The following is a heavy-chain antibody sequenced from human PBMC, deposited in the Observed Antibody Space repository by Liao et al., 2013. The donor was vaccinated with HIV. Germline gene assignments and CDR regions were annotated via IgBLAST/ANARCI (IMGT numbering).Heavy chain of an antibody. D-gene: IGHD3-10*01. CDR3: ARGIDYYGSGTNYYQYMDG. Sequence: QLQLQESGSGLVKPSQTLSLTCAISGGSITSGGYSWNWIRQPPGKGLEWIGYIYHSGSTYYNPSLKSRVTVSLDTSNNQFSLKLSSVTAADTALYYCARGIDYYGSGTNYYQYMDGLGQRDHGHR. CDR1: GGSITSGGYS. J-gene: IGHJ6*03. CDR2: IYHSGST. V-gene: IGHV4-30-2*01.